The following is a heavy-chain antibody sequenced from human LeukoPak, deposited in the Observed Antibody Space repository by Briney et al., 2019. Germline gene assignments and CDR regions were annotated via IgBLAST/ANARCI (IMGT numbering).Heavy chain of an antibody. CDR1: GGSISSGSYY. V-gene: IGHV4-39*01. D-gene: IGHD4-11*01. CDR3: ARHPTTMYYFDY. CDR2: LYYSGST. Sequence: PSETLSLTCTVSGGSISSGSYYWGWIRQPPGKGLEWTGSLYYSGSTYYNPSLKSRATITVDTSKNQFSLKLTSVTAADTAVYHCARHPTTMYYFDYWGQGTMVTVSS. J-gene: IGHJ4*02.